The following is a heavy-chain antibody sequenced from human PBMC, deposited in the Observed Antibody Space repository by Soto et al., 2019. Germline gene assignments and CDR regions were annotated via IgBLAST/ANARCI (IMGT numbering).Heavy chain of an antibody. CDR3: ARRGGSSSGYYYYAMDV. J-gene: IGHJ6*02. V-gene: IGHV4-31*11. Sequence: SETLSLTCAVYGASLSDNYWSWIRQHPGKGLEWIGYIYSNGDTYYNPSLKSRVTISVDTSKNQFSLNLTSVTAADTAVYYCARRGGSSSGYYYYAMDVWGQGTTVTVSS. D-gene: IGHD6-6*01. CDR2: IYSNGDT. CDR1: GASLSDNY.